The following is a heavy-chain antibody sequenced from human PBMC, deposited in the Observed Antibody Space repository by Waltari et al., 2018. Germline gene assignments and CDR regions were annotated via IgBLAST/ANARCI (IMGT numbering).Heavy chain of an antibody. D-gene: IGHD2-15*01. V-gene: IGHV3-74*01. CDR1: GFTFSRYW. CDR3: ASWKFCTGGNCYGWGY. Sequence: EVPLVESGGGLVQPGGSLRLSCAASGFTFSRYWMHWVRQVPGKGLVWVSRINSDGGSTGYADSVKVRFTISRDNAKSTLYLQMSSLRADDSAVYYCASWKFCTGGNCYGWGYWGQGTLVTVSS. J-gene: IGHJ4*02. CDR2: INSDGGST.